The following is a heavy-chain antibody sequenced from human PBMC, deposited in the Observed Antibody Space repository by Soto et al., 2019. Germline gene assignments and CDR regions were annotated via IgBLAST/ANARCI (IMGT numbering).Heavy chain of an antibody. V-gene: IGHV4-39*01. Sequence: SETLSLTCSVSGASLTSGLYFWVWIRQPPGKGLEWIGSISYSGTTYYNPSLKSRVTISVDTSKNQFSLKLSSVTAADTAVYYCASSMVRGVDYWGQGTLVTVSS. CDR1: GASLTSGLYF. CDR2: ISYSGTT. D-gene: IGHD3-10*01. CDR3: ASSMVRGVDY. J-gene: IGHJ4*02.